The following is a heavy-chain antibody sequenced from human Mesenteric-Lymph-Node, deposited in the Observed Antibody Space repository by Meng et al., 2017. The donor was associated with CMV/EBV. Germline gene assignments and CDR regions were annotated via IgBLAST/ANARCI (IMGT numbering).Heavy chain of an antibody. CDR2: IYYSGNT. D-gene: IGHD4-11*01. Sequence: SETLSLTCTVSGASINSYYWSWIRQPPGKGLEWIGYIYYSGNTNYNPSLKSRVTMSLDMSDNQFSLKLRSVTAADTAVYYCATYDYSNSYYYGLDVWGQGTTVTVSS. CDR1: GASINSYY. V-gene: IGHV4-59*01. J-gene: IGHJ6*02. CDR3: ATYDYSNSYYYGLDV.